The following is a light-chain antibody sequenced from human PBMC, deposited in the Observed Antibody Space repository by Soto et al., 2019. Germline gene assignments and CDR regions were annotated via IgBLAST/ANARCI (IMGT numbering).Light chain of an antibody. J-gene: IGKJ2*01. V-gene: IGKV3-20*01. CDR1: QSISSSY. CDR3: QQYVTSPYI. Sequence: DIGLTQSPGTLSLSPGERATLSCRASQSISSSYLAWYQQKPGQAPRLLIHGVSTRATGIPDRFSGSGSGTDFTLTISRLEPEDFAVYYCQQYVTSPYIFGQGTKLEIK. CDR2: GVS.